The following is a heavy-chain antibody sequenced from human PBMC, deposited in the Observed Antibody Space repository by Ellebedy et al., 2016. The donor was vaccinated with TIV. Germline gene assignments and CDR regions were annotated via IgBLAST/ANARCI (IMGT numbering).Heavy chain of an antibody. CDR3: REGHYSDV. J-gene: IGHJ4*02. CDR2: ISAGGDDT. V-gene: IGHV3-23*01. Sequence: GGSLRLXXATSGIRFGDFFMSWVRQAPGRGLRWVSTISAGGDDTYLADSVKGRFTISRDNSRNILYLQMSSLRDEDSAIYYCREGHYSDVWGQGTQVTVSA. CDR1: GIRFGDFF.